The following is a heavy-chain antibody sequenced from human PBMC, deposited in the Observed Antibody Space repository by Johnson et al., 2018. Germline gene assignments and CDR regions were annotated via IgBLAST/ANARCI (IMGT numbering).Heavy chain of an antibody. Sequence: QVQLVQSGAEVKKPGSSVKVSCKASGGTFSNFAFSWVRQAPGQGLEWMGGIIPIFGTANYAQKFQGRVTITADGSTTAYRELSSLTPEDTAVYYCAMGYYSDTSGYSPDYDAFDIWGQGTMVTVSS. CDR3: AMGYYSDTSGYSPDYDAFDI. D-gene: IGHD3-22*01. J-gene: IGHJ3*02. V-gene: IGHV1-69*01. CDR2: IIPIFGTA. CDR1: GGTFSNFA.